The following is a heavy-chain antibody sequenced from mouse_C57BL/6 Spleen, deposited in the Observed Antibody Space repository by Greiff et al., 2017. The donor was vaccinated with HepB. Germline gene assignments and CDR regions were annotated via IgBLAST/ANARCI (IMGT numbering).Heavy chain of an antibody. CDR2: IDPSDSYT. Sequence: QVQLQQPGAELVRPGTSVKLSCKASGYTFTSYWMHWVKQRPGQGLEWIGVIDPSDSYTNYNQKFKGKATLTVDTSSSTAYMQLSSLTSEDSAVEYCARRSGTSGYFDYWGQGTTLTVSS. V-gene: IGHV1-59*01. CDR1: GYTFTSYW. CDR3: ARRSGTSGYFDY. J-gene: IGHJ2*01. D-gene: IGHD4-1*01.